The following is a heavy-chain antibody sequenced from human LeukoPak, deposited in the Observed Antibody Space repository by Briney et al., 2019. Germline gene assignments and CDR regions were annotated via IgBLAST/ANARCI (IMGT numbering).Heavy chain of an antibody. CDR3: ARDYGDIPPDWYYDL. CDR2: ISYSGRT. J-gene: IGHJ2*01. V-gene: IGHV4-39*07. CDR1: DGSISSNSYY. Sequence: SETLSLTCTVSDGSISSNSYYWGWIRQPPGKGLGWIGSISYSGRTYYNPSLESRVTISVDASKNQFSLELNSVTAADTAVYYCARDYGDIPPDWYYDLWGRGTLVTVSS. D-gene: IGHD4-17*01.